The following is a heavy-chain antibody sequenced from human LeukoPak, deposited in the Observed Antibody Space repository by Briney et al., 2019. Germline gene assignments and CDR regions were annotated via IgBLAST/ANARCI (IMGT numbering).Heavy chain of an antibody. CDR2: ISAYNGNT. Sequence: ASVKVSCKASGYTFTSYGISWVRQAPGQGLEWMGWISAYNGNTNYAQKFQGRVTITADKSTSTAYMELSSLRSEDTAVYYCARDLPGDPDAFDIWGQGTMVTVSS. V-gene: IGHV1-18*01. CDR3: ARDLPGDPDAFDI. J-gene: IGHJ3*02. CDR1: GYTFTSYG. D-gene: IGHD7-27*01.